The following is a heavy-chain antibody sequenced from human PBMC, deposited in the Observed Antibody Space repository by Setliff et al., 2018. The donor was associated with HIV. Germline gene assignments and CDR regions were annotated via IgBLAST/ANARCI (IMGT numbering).Heavy chain of an antibody. CDR3: ARPLSTSYNFWGDAFAI. CDR1: GGSFSGYS. Sequence: SETLSLTCAVYGGSFSGYSWSWIRQPPGKGPEWIGEVYHSGSTYYNPSLKSRVTISVDTSKNQISLKLTSVTAADTAVYYCARPLSTSYNFWGDAFAIWGQGTMVTVSS. V-gene: IGHV4-34*01. CDR2: VYHSGST. J-gene: IGHJ3*02. D-gene: IGHD3-3*01.